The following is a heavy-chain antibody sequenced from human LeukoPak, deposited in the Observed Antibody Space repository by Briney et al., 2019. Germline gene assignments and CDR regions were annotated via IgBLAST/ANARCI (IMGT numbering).Heavy chain of an antibody. CDR2: ICYIGRT. D-gene: IGHD6-19*01. V-gene: IGHV4-59*01. Sequence: SETLSLTCTVSGGSISSYYWSWIRQPPGKGLEWIGYICYIGRTNYNPSLKSRVTISVDTSKNQFSLKLSSVTAADTAVYYCARDQGAVAGFDYWGQGTLVTVSS. CDR1: GGSISSYY. J-gene: IGHJ4*02. CDR3: ARDQGAVAGFDY.